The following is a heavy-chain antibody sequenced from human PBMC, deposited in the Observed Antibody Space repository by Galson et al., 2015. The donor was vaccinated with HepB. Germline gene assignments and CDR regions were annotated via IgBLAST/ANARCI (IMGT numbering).Heavy chain of an antibody. CDR1: GFTFSRYW. CDR3: VRGYENGMGV. Sequence: SLRLSCAASGFTFSRYWMHWVRQAPGKGLLWVSHIGSDVTSTSYADSVKGRFTISRDNAKNTLYLQMNGLTDEDTAVYYCVRGYENGMGVWGQGTTVAVAS. D-gene: IGHD2-2*01. V-gene: IGHV3-74*01. CDR2: IGSDVTST. J-gene: IGHJ6*02.